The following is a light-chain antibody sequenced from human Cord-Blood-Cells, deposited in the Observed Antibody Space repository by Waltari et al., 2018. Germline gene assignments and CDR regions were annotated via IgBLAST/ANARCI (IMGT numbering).Light chain of an antibody. J-gene: IGLJ2*01. V-gene: IGLV3-1*01. CDR1: KLGDNS. CDR3: QAWDRSTVV. CDR2: QDN. Sequence: SYALTPPPSVSVSPGRPASVTWPGDKLGDNSDCWYKQKPGESPVLVIYQDNKRPSGIPERLSGYNSGNKATLPVSGTQDMDEADYYCQAWDRSTVVFGGGSKLTV.